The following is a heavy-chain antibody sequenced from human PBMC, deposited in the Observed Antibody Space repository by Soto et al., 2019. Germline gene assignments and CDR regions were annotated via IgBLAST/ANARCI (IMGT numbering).Heavy chain of an antibody. J-gene: IGHJ6*03. Sequence: PSETLSLTCTVSGGSISSGGYYWSWIRQHPGKGLEWIGYIYYSGSTYYNPSLKSRVTISVDTSKNQFSLKLSSVTAADTAVYYCARVGIVVVPAAKGGYYYYMDVWGKGTTVTVSS. D-gene: IGHD2-2*01. CDR1: GGSISSGGYY. V-gene: IGHV4-31*03. CDR3: ARVGIVVVPAAKGGYYYYMDV. CDR2: IYYSGST.